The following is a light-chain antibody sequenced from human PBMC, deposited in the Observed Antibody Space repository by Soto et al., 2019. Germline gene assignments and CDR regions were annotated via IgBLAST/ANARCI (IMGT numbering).Light chain of an antibody. V-gene: IGKV1-5*03. J-gene: IGKJ2*01. Sequence: DIQMTQSPSTLSASVGDRVTITCRASQSIGLWLAWYQQKPGKAPKLLIYKASSVKSEVPSRFSGSGSGTDFTLTISSLQPDDFATDYWHQYDSYVSFGQGTKLEIK. CDR2: KAS. CDR3: HQYDSYVS. CDR1: QSIGLW.